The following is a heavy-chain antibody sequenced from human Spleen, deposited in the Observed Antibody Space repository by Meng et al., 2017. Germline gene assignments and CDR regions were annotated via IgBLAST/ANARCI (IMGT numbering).Heavy chain of an antibody. D-gene: IGHD1-1*01. CDR2: ISNSGGSI. Sequence: GESLKISCEASGFTFINFAMAWVRQAPGKGLEWVSDISNSGGSIYYTDSVKGRFTITRSNSKNTLYLQMNSLRADDTAVYYCAKADGGSTMRHHYFDYWGQGTLVTVSS. J-gene: IGHJ4*02. CDR1: GFTFINFA. V-gene: IGHV3-23*01. CDR3: AKADGGSTMRHHYFDY.